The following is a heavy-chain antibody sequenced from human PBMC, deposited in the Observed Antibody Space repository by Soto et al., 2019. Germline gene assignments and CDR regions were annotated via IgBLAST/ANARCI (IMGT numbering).Heavy chain of an antibody. V-gene: IGHV1-18*01. D-gene: IGHD3-22*01. CDR2: ISADNGNT. J-gene: IGHJ1*01. CDR1: GYSFNNYL. CDR3: ARVDYDSSGFYHEDH. Sequence: QVKLVQSGAEVKKPGASVMVSCQASGYSFNNYLISWVRQAPGQGPEWVGWISADNGNTNYGQKFLGRVTMTTDTSTSTAYMDLRSLRSDDTAVYYCARVDYDSSGFYHEDHWGQGTLVTVSS.